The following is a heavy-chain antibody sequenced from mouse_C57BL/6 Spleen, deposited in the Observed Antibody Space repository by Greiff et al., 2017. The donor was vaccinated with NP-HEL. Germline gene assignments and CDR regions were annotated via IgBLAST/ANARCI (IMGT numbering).Heavy chain of an antibody. D-gene: IGHD2-3*01. J-gene: IGHJ4*01. Sequence: EVQRVESGGGLVKPGGSLKLSCAASGFTFSDYGMHWVRQAPEKGLEWVAYISSGSSTIYYADTVKGRFTISRDNAKNTLFLQMTSLRSEDTAMYYCARKDGYPYYYAMDYGGQGTAVTVSS. CDR3: ARKDGYPYYYAMDY. CDR2: ISSGSSTI. CDR1: GFTFSDYG. V-gene: IGHV5-17*01.